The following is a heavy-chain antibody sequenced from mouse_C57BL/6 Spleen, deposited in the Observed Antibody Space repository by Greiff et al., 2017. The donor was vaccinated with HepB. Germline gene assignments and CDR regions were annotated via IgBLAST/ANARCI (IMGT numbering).Heavy chain of an antibody. V-gene: IGHV1-39*01. CDR3: AGWLLRSFYYAMDY. D-gene: IGHD2-3*01. Sequence: VQLKESGPELVKPGASVKISCKASGYSFTDYNMNWVKQSNGKSLEWIGVINPNYGTTSYNQKFKGKATLTVDQSSSTAYMQLNSLTSEDSAVYYCAGWLLRSFYYAMDYWGQGTSVTVSS. J-gene: IGHJ4*01. CDR1: GYSFTDYN. CDR2: INPNYGTT.